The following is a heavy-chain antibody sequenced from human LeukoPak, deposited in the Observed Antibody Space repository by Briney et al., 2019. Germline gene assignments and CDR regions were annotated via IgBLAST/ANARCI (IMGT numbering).Heavy chain of an antibody. J-gene: IGHJ4*02. D-gene: IGHD2-15*01. CDR1: GFTFSTYG. V-gene: IGHV3-23*01. Sequence: TGGSLRLSCAAAGFTFSTYGMSWVRQAPGKGREWVSGISGSDGRKYYADSVKGRFTISRDNSKNTLYLQMNSLRAEDTAVYYCAKGSGGDCYSGLDYWGQGTLVTVSS. CDR3: AKGSGGDCYSGLDY. CDR2: ISGSDGRK.